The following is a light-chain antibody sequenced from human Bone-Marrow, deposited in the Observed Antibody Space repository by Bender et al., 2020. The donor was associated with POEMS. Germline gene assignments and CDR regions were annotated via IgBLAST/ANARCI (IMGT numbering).Light chain of an antibody. V-gene: IGLV1-44*01. Sequence: QSVLTQPPSASGTPGQRVIISCSGSSSNIVTNPVNWYQHLPGTAPKVLIYNTNQRPSGVPDRFSGSKSGTSASLAISALQSEDEGDYYCGTWHDSLNGWVFGGGTKLAVL. CDR3: GTWHDSLNGWV. CDR2: NTN. J-gene: IGLJ3*02. CDR1: SSNIVTNP.